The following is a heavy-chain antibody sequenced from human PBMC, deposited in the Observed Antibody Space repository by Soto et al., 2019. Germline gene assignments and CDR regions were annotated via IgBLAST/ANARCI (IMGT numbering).Heavy chain of an antibody. J-gene: IGHJ6*03. CDR1: GYTFTGYY. V-gene: IGHV1-2*04. CDR2: INPNSGGT. Sequence: ASVKVSCKASGYTFTGYYMHWVRPAPGQGLEWMGWINPNSGGTNYAQKFQGWVTMTRDTSISTAYMELSRLRSDDTAVYYCARGMGQYQLPLYYYYYYMDVWGKGTTVTVSS. CDR3: ARGMGQYQLPLYYYYYYMDV. D-gene: IGHD2-2*01.